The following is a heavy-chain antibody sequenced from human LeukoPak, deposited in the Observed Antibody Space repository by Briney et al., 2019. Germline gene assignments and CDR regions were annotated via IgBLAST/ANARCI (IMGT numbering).Heavy chain of an antibody. CDR3: ARYSGTFRRFDY. J-gene: IGHJ4*02. Sequence: GGSLRLSCAASGFSYYTSWMSWVRQAPGKGLEWVANIKEDGSEKYYVDSVKGRFTISRDNAKNSLYLQMDRLRAEDTAVYYCARYSGTFRRFDYWGQGPLITVSS. D-gene: IGHD1-26*01. V-gene: IGHV3-7*01. CDR1: GFSYYTSW. CDR2: IKEDGSEK.